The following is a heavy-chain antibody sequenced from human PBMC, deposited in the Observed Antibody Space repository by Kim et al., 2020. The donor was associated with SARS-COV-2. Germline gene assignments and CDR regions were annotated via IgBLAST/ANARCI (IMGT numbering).Heavy chain of an antibody. CDR1: SYW. CDR2: IYPGDSDT. D-gene: IGHD6-13*01. J-gene: IGHJ4*02. CDR3: AMAGYSSSWYPNERTFDY. Sequence: SYWIGWVRQMPGKGLEWMGIIYPGDSDTRYSPSFQGQVTISADKSISTAYLQWSSLKASDTAMYYCAMAGYSSSWYPNERTFDYWGQGTLAT. V-gene: IGHV5-51*01.